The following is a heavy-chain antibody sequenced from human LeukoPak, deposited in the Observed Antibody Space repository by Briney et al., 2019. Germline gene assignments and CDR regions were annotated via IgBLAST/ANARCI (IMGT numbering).Heavy chain of an antibody. CDR2: INHSGST. J-gene: IGHJ5*02. D-gene: IGHD6-13*01. CDR1: GGSFSGYY. V-gene: IGHV4-34*01. CDR3: ARGFYSSSWYYWFDP. Sequence: KSSETLSLTCAVYGGSFSGYYWIWIRQPPGKGLEWIGEINHSGSTNYNPSLKSRVTISVDTSKNQFSLKLSSVTAADTAVYCCARGFYSSSWYYWFDPWGQGTLVTVSS.